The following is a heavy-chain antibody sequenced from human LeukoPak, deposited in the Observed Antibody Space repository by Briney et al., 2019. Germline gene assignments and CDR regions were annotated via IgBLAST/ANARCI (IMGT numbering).Heavy chain of an antibody. CDR2: IYYSGST. CDR1: GGSISSYY. D-gene: IGHD2-2*01. J-gene: IGHJ4*02. Sequence: SETLSLTCTVSGGSISSYYWSWIRQPPGKGLEWIGYIYYSGSTNYNPSLKSRVTISVDTSKNQFSLKLSSVTAADTAVYYCARAPGGVPVAHFDYWGQGTLVTVSS. CDR3: ARAPGGVPVAHFDY. V-gene: IGHV4-59*01.